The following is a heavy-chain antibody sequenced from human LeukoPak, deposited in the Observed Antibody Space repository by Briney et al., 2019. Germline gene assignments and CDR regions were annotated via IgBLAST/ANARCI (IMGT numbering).Heavy chain of an antibody. CDR3: ARDQYYGDISGSAEYFQH. CDR1: GFTFSRYG. CDR2: IWYDGSNK. J-gene: IGHJ1*01. D-gene: IGHD4-17*01. V-gene: IGHV3-33*08. Sequence: GGSLRLSCAASGFTFSRYGMHWVRQAPGKGLEWVAVIWYDGSNKYYADSVKGRFTISRDNSKNTLYLQMNSLRAEDTAVYYCARDQYYGDISGSAEYFQHWGQGTLVTVSS.